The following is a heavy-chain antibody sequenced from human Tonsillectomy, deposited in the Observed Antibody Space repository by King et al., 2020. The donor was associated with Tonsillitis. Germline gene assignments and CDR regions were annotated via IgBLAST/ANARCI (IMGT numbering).Heavy chain of an antibody. V-gene: IGHV3-30-3*01. CDR2: ISYDGSNK. CDR3: ARDKVVVVAAPPGRYFDY. J-gene: IGHJ4*02. CDR1: GFTFSSYA. D-gene: IGHD2-15*01. Sequence: VQLVESGGGVVQPGRSLRLSCAASGFTFSSYAMHWVRQAPGQGLEWVAVISYDGSNKYYADSVKGRFTISRDNSKNTLYLQMNSLRAEDTAVYYCARDKVVVVAAPPGRYFDYWGQGTLVTVSS.